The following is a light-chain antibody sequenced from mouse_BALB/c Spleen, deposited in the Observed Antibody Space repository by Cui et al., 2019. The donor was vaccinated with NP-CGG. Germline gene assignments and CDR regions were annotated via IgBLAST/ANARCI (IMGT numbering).Light chain of an antibody. V-gene: IGLV1*01. CDR1: TGAVTTSNY. J-gene: IGLJ1*01. CDR3: ALWYSNHWV. CDR2: GTN. Sequence: QAVLTQESEFTTSPGETVTLTCRSSTGAVTTSNYANWVQEKPDHLFTGLIGGTNNRVPGVPARFSGSLIGDKAALTITGAQTEDEAIYFCALWYSNHWVFGGGTKLTVL.